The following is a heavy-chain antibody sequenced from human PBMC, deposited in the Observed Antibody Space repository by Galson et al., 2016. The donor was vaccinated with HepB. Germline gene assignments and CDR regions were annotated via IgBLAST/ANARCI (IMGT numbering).Heavy chain of an antibody. J-gene: IGHJ4*02. Sequence: SLRLSCAVSGFTLSSFSMNWVRQAPGKGLVWLSRVNTDGSGADYADSVKGRFTISRDNSRNTLYLQMNSLRADDTAVYYCAGVPSGKRLDYWGQGTLVTVSS. V-gene: IGHV3-74*01. CDR2: VNTDGSGA. CDR3: AGVPSGKRLDY. D-gene: IGHD4-23*01. CDR1: GFTLSSFS.